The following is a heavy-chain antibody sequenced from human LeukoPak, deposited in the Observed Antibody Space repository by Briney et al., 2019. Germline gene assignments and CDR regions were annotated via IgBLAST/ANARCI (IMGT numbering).Heavy chain of an antibody. V-gene: IGHV1-18*01. CDR2: ISAYNGNA. CDR1: GYTFTCYG. CDR3: SRDTPSPRSGGEAVGPPDDYYYYGMDV. Sequence: GASVKVSCKASGYTFTCYGISWVRQAPGQGLEWMGGISAYNGNANSAQQLQGRLTMTTDTSISTAYMELRSLRSDDTAVYYWSRDTPSPRSGGEAVGPPDDYYYYGMDVWGQGTTVTVSS. D-gene: IGHD2-21*01. J-gene: IGHJ6*02.